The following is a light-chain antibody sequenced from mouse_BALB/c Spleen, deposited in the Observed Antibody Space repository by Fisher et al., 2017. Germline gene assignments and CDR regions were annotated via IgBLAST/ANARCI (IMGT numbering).Light chain of an antibody. V-gene: IGKV3-10*01. Sequence: IVLTQSPASLAVSLGQRATISCRASESVEYYGTSLMQWYQQKPGQPPKLLIYLASNLESGVPARFSGSGSRTDFTLTIDPVEADDVATYYCQQSNEDRTFGGGTKLEIK. J-gene: IGKJ1*01. CDR2: LAS. CDR3: QQSNEDRT. CDR1: ESVEYYGTSL.